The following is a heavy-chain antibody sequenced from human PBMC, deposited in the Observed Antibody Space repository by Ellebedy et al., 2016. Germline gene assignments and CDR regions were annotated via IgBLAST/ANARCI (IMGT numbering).Heavy chain of an antibody. J-gene: IGHJ3*02. CDR2: ISDYNANT. V-gene: IGHV1-18*01. CDR1: GFTFTTYG. D-gene: IGHD6-19*01. CDR3: ARWSSGWYGDAFDI. Sequence: ASVKVSCXASGFTFTTYGLTWVRQAPGQGLEWMGWISDYNANTNYAQKLQGRVTMTTDTSTSTAYMELRSLRSEDTAVYYCARWSSGWYGDAFDIWGQGTMVTVSS.